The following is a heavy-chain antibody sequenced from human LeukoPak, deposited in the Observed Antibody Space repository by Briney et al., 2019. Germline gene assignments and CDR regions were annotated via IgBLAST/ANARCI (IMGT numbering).Heavy chain of an antibody. V-gene: IGHV1-69*02. CDR2: IIPILGIA. D-gene: IGHD6-13*01. CDR1: GGTFSSYT. CDR3: ARLAAGGIEDYIDY. Sequence: SVKVSCKASGGTFSSYTISWMRQAPGQGLELMGRIIPILGIANYAQKFQGRVTITADKSTSTAYMELSSLRSEDTAVYYCARLAAGGIEDYIDYWGQGTLITVSS. J-gene: IGHJ4*02.